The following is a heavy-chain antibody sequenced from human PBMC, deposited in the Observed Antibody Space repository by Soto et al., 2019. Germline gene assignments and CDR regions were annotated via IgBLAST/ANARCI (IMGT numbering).Heavy chain of an antibody. D-gene: IGHD3-3*01. CDR1: GGTFSSYT. CDR3: ARDGEYYDFWSGPDGFYYYMAV. Sequence: QVQLVQSGAEVKKPGSSVKVSCKASGGTFSSYTISWVRQAPGQGLEWMGRIIPILGIANYAQKFQGRVTITADKSTSTAYMELSSLRSEDTAVYYCARDGEYYDFWSGPDGFYYYMAVWGKGTTVTVSS. CDR2: IIPILGIA. V-gene: IGHV1-69*08. J-gene: IGHJ6*03.